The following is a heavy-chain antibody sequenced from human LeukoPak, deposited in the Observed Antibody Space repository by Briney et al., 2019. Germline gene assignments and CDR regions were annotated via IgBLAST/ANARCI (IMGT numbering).Heavy chain of an antibody. CDR1: GGSISNNNW. J-gene: IGHJ4*02. CDR3: ATTPVAAAGHLDY. Sequence: SGTLSLTCAVSGGSISNNNWWSWVRQPPGKGLEWIGEIYHSGSTNYNPSLKSRVTISVDESKNQFSLKLTSMTAADTAVYYCATTPVAAAGHLDYWGQGTLVTVYS. V-gene: IGHV4-4*02. D-gene: IGHD6-13*01. CDR2: IYHSGST.